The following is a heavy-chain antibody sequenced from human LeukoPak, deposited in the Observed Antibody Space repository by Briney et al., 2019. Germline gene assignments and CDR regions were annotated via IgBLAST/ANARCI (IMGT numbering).Heavy chain of an antibody. CDR1: GYTFTAYY. J-gene: IGHJ6*03. D-gene: IGHD2-2*01. V-gene: IGHV1-2*02. Sequence: ASLKVSCKASGYTFTAYYMHWVRQAPGQGLDWMGWINPQSGDTKFQGRVTMTRDTPISTAYMELTSLRSDDTAVYYCARDGDYLLLSARYYMDVWGKGTTLTISS. CDR2: INPQSGDT. CDR3: ARDGDYLLLSARYYMDV.